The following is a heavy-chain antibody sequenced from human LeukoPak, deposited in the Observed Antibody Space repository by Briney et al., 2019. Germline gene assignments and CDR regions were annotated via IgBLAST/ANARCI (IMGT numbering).Heavy chain of an antibody. CDR1: GFTFSSYS. D-gene: IGHD2-15*01. Sequence: GGSLRLSCTASGFTFSSYSVNWVRQAPGEGLEWVSYISSSGSTIYYADSVKGRFTISRDNAKNSLYLQMNSLRAEDTAVYYCARDLSLYCSGGSCYSLNYWGQGTLVTVSS. J-gene: IGHJ4*02. V-gene: IGHV3-48*04. CDR2: ISSSGSTI. CDR3: ARDLSLYCSGGSCYSLNY.